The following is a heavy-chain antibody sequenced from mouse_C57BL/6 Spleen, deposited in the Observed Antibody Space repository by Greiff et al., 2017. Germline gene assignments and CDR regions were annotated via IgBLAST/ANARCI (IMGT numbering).Heavy chain of an antibody. CDR3: ARGYGSSYPYYYAMDY. V-gene: IGHV14-2*01. CDR2: IDPEDGET. CDR1: GFNIKDYY. Sequence: EVKLQESGAELVKPGASVKLSCTASGFNIKDYYMHWVKQRTEQGLEWIGRIDPEDGETKYAPKFQGKATITADTSSNTAYLQLSSLTSEDTAVYYCARGYGSSYPYYYAMDYWGQGTSVTVSS. J-gene: IGHJ4*01. D-gene: IGHD1-1*01.